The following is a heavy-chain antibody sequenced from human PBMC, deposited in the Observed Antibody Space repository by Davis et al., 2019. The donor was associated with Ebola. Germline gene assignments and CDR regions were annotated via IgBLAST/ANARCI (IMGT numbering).Heavy chain of an antibody. CDR2: INPSGGST. V-gene: IGHV1-46*03. CDR1: GYILTELS. D-gene: IGHD6-19*01. Sequence: ASVKVSCKVSGYILTELSIHWVRQSPGQGLEWMGIINPSGGSTSYAQKFQGRVTMTRDTSTSTVYMELSSLRSEDTAVYYCAREWLVYRAFDIWGQGTMVTVSS. J-gene: IGHJ3*02. CDR3: AREWLVYRAFDI.